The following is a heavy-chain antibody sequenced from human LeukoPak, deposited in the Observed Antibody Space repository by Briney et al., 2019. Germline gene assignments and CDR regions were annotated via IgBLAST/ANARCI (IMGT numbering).Heavy chain of an antibody. Sequence: SQTLSLTCAISGDSVSSNSAAWNWIRQSPSRGLEWLGGTFYRSKWYYDYAVSVKSRITINPDTSKNQFSLQLDSVTPEDTAVYWCNSGNYYFDSWGQGTLVTVSS. J-gene: IGHJ4*02. D-gene: IGHD3-10*01. CDR1: GDSVSSNSAA. CDR3: NSGNYYFDS. V-gene: IGHV6-1*01. CDR2: TFYRSKWYY.